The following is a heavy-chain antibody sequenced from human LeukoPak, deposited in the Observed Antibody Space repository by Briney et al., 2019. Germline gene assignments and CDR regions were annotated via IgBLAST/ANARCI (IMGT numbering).Heavy chain of an antibody. D-gene: IGHD4-23*01. Sequence: GGSLRLSCAASGFTVSSNYMSWVRQAPGKGLEWVSLIYSGGSTYYADSVKGRFTISRDNSKNTLYLQMNSLRAEDTAVYYCAKQSGGGNFYFDYWGQGTLVTVSS. J-gene: IGHJ4*02. CDR1: GFTVSSNY. CDR2: IYSGGST. CDR3: AKQSGGGNFYFDY. V-gene: IGHV3-53*01.